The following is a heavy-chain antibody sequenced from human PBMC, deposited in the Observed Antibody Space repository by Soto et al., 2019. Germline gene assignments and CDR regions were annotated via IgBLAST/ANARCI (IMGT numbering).Heavy chain of an antibody. J-gene: IGHJ4*02. CDR2: IYYSGST. CDR3: ARRSKRGYSHGSTDY. D-gene: IGHD5-18*01. Sequence: SETLSLTCTFSGGSISSSSYYWGWIRQPPGKGLEWIGSIYYSGSTYYNPSLKSRVTISVDTSKNQFSLKLSSVTAADTAVYYCARRSKRGYSHGSTDYWGQGTLVTGSS. CDR1: GGSISSSSYY. V-gene: IGHV4-39*01.